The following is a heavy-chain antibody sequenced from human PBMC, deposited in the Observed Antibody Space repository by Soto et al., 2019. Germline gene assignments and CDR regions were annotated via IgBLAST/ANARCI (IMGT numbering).Heavy chain of an antibody. V-gene: IGHV4-31*03. Sequence: PSETLSLTCTVSGGSISSGGYYWSWIRQHPGKGLEWIGYIYYSGSTYYNPSLKSRVTISVDTSKNQFSLKLSSVTAADTAVYYCASPGYSSSWYYFDYWGQGTPVTVSS. CDR2: IYYSGST. CDR1: GGSISSGGYY. J-gene: IGHJ4*02. CDR3: ASPGYSSSWYYFDY. D-gene: IGHD6-13*01.